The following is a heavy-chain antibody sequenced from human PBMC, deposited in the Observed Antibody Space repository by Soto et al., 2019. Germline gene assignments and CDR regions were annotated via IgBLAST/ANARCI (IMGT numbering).Heavy chain of an antibody. CDR2: ISHDGSNK. CDR1: GFTLSSNG. Sequence: GGSLRLSCAASGFTLSSNGMHWVRQAPGKGLEWVAVISHDGSNKYNADSVKGRFTISRDNSKNTLYLQMNSPRDEDTAVYYCARDEGSGRPLDYWGQGTLVTVSS. CDR3: ARDEGSGRPLDY. V-gene: IGHV3-30*19. J-gene: IGHJ4*02. D-gene: IGHD6-19*01.